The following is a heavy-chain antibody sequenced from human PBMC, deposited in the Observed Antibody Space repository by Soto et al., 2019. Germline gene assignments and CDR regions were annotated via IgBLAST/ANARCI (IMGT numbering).Heavy chain of an antibody. CDR2: IYYSGNT. Sequence: PSETLSLTCTVSGVSISSGDYYWSWIRQPPGKGLEWIGYIYYSGNTLCNPSLKSRVTISLDTSKSQFSLKLRSVTAADTAVYYCARVHQTYQLLYAFDYWGQGTLVTVSS. CDR1: GVSISSGDYY. D-gene: IGHD2-2*02. J-gene: IGHJ4*02. V-gene: IGHV4-30-4*01. CDR3: ARVHQTYQLLYAFDY.